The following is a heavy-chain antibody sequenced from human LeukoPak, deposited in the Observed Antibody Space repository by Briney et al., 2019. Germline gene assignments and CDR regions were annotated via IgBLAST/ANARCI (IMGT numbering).Heavy chain of an antibody. CDR1: GGSISSGSYY. J-gene: IGHJ4*02. V-gene: IGHV4-39*07. CDR3: AREPPSCRGSGCPPTDDY. Sequence: PSETLSLTCTVSGGSISSGSYYWSWIRQPPGKGLEWIGSIHHSGSTYYNPSLKSRVTISVDKSKNQFSLKLSSVTAADTAVYYCAREPPSCRGSGCPPTDDYWGQGTLVTVSS. D-gene: IGHD6-19*01. CDR2: IHHSGST.